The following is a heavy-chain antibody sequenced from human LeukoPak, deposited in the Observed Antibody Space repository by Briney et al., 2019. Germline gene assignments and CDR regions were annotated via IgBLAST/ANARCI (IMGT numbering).Heavy chain of an antibody. Sequence: SETLSLTRSVSRGSLSSYYWSWIRHSPAKGLNRIEFVAYTGSAHYNPSLRSRVSISIDTSKSQYSLGLTSVTAADTAVYYCARQGAHFGPLDYWGQGTLVTVSS. J-gene: IGHJ4*02. CDR1: RGSLSSYY. CDR2: VAYTGSA. CDR3: ARQGAHFGPLDY. V-gene: IGHV4-59*12. D-gene: IGHD3/OR15-3a*01.